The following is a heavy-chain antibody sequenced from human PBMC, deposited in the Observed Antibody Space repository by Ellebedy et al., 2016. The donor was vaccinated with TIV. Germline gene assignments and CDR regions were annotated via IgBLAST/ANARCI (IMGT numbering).Heavy chain of an antibody. V-gene: IGHV3-23*01. CDR3: VRYGYKQIPFDC. CDR2: ISGTGYRR. CDR1: GFTLSNYA. Sequence: PGGSLRLSCAASGFTLSNYAMSWVRQAPREGLQWVSAISGTGYRREYADSVKGRFTISSDDFKNSLSLQMDSLRVEDTGIYYCVRYGYKQIPFDCWGQGTLVTVSS. J-gene: IGHJ4*02. D-gene: IGHD5-24*01.